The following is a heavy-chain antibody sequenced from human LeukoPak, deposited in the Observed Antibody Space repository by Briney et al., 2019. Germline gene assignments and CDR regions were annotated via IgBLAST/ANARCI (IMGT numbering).Heavy chain of an antibody. J-gene: IGHJ4*02. D-gene: IGHD3-3*01. CDR2: IYYSGST. Sequence: PSETLSLTCTVSGGSISSDYWSWIRQPPGKGLEWIGYIYYSGSTNYNPSLKSRVTISVDTSKNQLSLKLSPVTAADTAVYYCARGQGWSGYVDYWGQGTLVTVSS. CDR3: ARGQGWSGYVDY. V-gene: IGHV4-59*01. CDR1: GGSISSDY.